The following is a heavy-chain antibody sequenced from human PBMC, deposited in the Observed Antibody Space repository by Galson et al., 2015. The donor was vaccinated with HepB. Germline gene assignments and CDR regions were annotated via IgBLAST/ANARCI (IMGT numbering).Heavy chain of an antibody. D-gene: IGHD3-22*01. Sequence: SLRLSCAASGFTFKSYGMNWVRPAPGKGLEWVAYISGTSSVTFYAESVKGRFSISRDNTWDRLTLQMKSLRVEDTATYFCARDHRYYESGGSYYGLFPFDLWGPGIPVAVSS. J-gene: IGHJ4*02. CDR3: ARDHRYYESGGSYYGLFPFDL. CDR1: GFTFKSYG. CDR2: ISGTSSVT. V-gene: IGHV3-48*01.